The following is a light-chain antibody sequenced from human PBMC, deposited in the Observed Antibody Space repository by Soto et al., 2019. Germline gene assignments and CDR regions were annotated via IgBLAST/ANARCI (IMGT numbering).Light chain of an antibody. CDR3: QQSYSAPLT. Sequence: DIQMTQSPSSLSASVGDRVTITYRASQFVSGHLNWYQQKPGKAPKLLIYGAITLQSGVPSRISGSGSGTDFTLTISSLQPEDFATYYCQQSYSAPLTFGGGTKVDIK. V-gene: IGKV1-39*01. J-gene: IGKJ4*01. CDR1: QFVSGH. CDR2: GAI.